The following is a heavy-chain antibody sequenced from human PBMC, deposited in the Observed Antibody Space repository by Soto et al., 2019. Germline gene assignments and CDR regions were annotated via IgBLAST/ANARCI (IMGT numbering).Heavy chain of an antibody. V-gene: IGHV3-30*18. CDR3: AKDQQQLYYYMDV. CDR2: ISYDGSNK. J-gene: IGHJ6*03. D-gene: IGHD6-13*01. CDR1: GFTFSSYG. Sequence: GESLKISCAASGFTFSSYGMHWVRQAPGKGLEWVAVISYDGSNKYYADSVKGRFTISRDNSKNTLYLQMNSLRAEDTAVYYCAKDQQQLYYYMDVWGKGTTVTVSS.